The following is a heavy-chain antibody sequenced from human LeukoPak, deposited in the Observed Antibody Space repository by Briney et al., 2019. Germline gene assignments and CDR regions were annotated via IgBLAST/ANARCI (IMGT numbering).Heavy chain of an antibody. Sequence: GESLKISCKGSGYSFTSYWIGWVRQMPGKXLXXXGIIYPGDSDTRYSPSFQGQVTISADKSISTAYLQWSSLKASDTAMYYCATGSSGYYGPLDYRGQGTLVTVSS. CDR1: GYSFTSYW. V-gene: IGHV5-51*01. J-gene: IGHJ4*02. CDR2: IYPGDSDT. CDR3: ATGSSGYYGPLDY. D-gene: IGHD3-22*01.